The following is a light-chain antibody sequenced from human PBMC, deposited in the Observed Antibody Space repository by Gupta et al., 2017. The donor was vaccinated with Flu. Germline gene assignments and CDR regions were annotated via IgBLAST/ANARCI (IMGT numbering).Light chain of an antibody. CDR2: APS. V-gene: IGKV1-39*01. Sequence: SGYVNWYQQKPGKAPKLLIYAPSTLQSGVPSRFSGSGSGTDFTLTISSLQPEDFATYYCQQSYSTPYTFGQGTKLEIK. J-gene: IGKJ2*01. CDR1: SGY. CDR3: QQSYSTPYT.